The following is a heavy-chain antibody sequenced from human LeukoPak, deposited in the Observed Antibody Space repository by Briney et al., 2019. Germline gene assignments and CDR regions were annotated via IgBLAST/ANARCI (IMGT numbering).Heavy chain of an antibody. CDR2: IYDSGST. J-gene: IGHJ6*02. D-gene: IGHD3-10*01. V-gene: IGHV4-39*01. CDR1: GGSIRSSYYY. CDR3: APFGGYYYGMDV. Sequence: SETLSLTCTVSGGSIRSSYYYWGWIRQPPGKGLEWIGSIYDSGSTYYNPSLKSRVTISVDTSKNQFSLKLNSVTAADTAVYYCAPFGGYYYGMDVWGQGTTVTVSS.